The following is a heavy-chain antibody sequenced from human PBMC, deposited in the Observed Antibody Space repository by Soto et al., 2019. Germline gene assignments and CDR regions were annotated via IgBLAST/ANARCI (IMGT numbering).Heavy chain of an antibody. CDR1: GYTFTGYY. V-gene: IGHV1-2*04. D-gene: IGHD3-9*01. CDR2: INPNSGGT. Sequence: ASVKVSCKASGYTFTGYYMHWVRQAPGQGLEWMGWINPNSGGTNYAQKFQGWVTMTRDTSISTAYMELSRLRSDDTAVYYCARGAGDYDMLTGAPYYYGMDVWGPGTTVTVSS. CDR3: ARGAGDYDMLTGAPYYYGMDV. J-gene: IGHJ6*02.